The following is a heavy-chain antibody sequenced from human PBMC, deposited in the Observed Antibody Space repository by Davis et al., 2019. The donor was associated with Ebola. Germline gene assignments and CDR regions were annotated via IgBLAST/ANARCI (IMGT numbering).Heavy chain of an antibody. CDR1: GFAFRNNA. J-gene: IGHJ4*02. D-gene: IGHD6-19*01. V-gene: IGHV3-23*01. CDR3: AKDMRSAVPGTPDY. CDR2: ISGSGART. Sequence: GESLKISCSASGFAFRNNAMNWVRQAPRKGLEWVSGISGSGARTFYANSVKGRFSISRDNYKDTLYLEINSLRAEDTAVYHCAKDMRSAVPGTPDYWGPGTRVTVSS.